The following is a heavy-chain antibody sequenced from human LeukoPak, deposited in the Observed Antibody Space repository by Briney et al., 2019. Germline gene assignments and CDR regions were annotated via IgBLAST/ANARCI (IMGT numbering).Heavy chain of an antibody. Sequence: GGSLRLSCAASGFTFSSYWMNWVRQAPGKGLVWVSRINGDGSTTTYVDSVMRRFTISRDNAKNTLYLQMDSVRAEDTAVYYCARGNIAAAGIHYWGQGTLVIVSS. CDR1: GFTFSSYW. CDR3: ARGNIAAAGIHY. D-gene: IGHD6-13*01. CDR2: INGDGSTT. J-gene: IGHJ4*02. V-gene: IGHV3-74*01.